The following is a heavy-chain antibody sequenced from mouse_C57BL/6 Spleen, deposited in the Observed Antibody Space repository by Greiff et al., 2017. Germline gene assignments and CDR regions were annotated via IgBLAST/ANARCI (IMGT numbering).Heavy chain of an antibody. CDR3: ARGGKNGDGNWYFDV. J-gene: IGHJ1*03. D-gene: IGHD4-1*01. CDR1: GFNIKNTY. V-gene: IGHV14-3*01. Sequence: VHVKQSVAELVRPGASVKLSCTASGFNIKNTYMHWVKQRPEQGLEWIGRIDPANGNTKYAPKFQGKATITADTSSNTAYLQLSSLTSEDAAICCWARGGKNGDGNWYFDVWGTGTTVAVSS. CDR2: IDPANGNT.